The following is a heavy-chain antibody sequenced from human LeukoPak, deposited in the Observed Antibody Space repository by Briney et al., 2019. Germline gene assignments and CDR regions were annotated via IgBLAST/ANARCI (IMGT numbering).Heavy chain of an antibody. Sequence: GGSLRLSCTASGFTFGDYAMSWVRQAPGKGLEWVGFIRRKAYGGTTGYAASVKGRFTISRDDSKSIAYLQMDSLKTEDTAVYYCTRFATSLRGFDYWGQGTLVTVSS. J-gene: IGHJ4*02. CDR1: GFTFGDYA. V-gene: IGHV3-49*04. CDR3: TRFATSLRGFDY. CDR2: IRRKAYGGTT. D-gene: IGHD5-24*01.